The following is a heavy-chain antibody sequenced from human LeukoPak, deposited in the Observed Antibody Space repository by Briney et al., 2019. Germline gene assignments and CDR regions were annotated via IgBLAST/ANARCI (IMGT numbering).Heavy chain of an antibody. D-gene: IGHD4-17*01. V-gene: IGHV3-66*01. CDR3: ARDAYGDPNYYYYYMDV. J-gene: IGHJ6*03. CDR2: IYSGGRT. CDR1: GFTVSRNY. Sequence: GGSLRLSCAASGFTVSRNYMSWVRQAPGKGLEWVSVIYSGGRTYYADSVKGRFTISRDNAKNSLYLQMNSLRAEDTAVYYCARDAYGDPNYYYYYMDVWGKGTTVTVSS.